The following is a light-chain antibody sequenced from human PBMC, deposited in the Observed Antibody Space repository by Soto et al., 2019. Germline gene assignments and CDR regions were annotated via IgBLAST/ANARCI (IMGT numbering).Light chain of an antibody. CDR2: CAS. V-gene: IGKV3-15*01. CDR3: QQYDNWPPGVT. CDR1: QIFSSN. Sequence: SPAALSISPGESATLSRRASQIFSSNLAWYQQKPGQAPRLLICCASTRATGIPARFSGSGSGTEFTLTISSLQSEDFAVYYCQQYDNWPPGVTFGQ. J-gene: IGKJ5*01.